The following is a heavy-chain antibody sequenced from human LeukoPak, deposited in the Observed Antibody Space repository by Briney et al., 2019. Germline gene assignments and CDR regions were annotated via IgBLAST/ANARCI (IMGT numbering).Heavy chain of an antibody. CDR1: GGSFSGYY. Sequence: SETLSLTCAVYGGSFSGYYWSWIRQPPGKGLEWIGEINHSGSTNYNPSLKSRVTISVDTSKNQFSLKLSSVTAADTAVYYCARGDPADDAFDIWGQGTMVTVSS. CDR3: ARGDPADDAFDI. V-gene: IGHV4-34*01. D-gene: IGHD2-15*01. CDR2: INHSGST. J-gene: IGHJ3*02.